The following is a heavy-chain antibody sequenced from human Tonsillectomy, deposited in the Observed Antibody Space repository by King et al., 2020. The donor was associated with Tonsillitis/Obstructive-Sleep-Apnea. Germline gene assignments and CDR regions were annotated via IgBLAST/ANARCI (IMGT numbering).Heavy chain of an antibody. CDR2: IDHSGST. D-gene: IGHD2-21*01. V-gene: IGHV4-34*01. Sequence: QVQLQQWGAGLLKPSETLSLTCAVYDGSFSGYYWSWIRQPPGKGLEWSGEIDHSGSTNYNPSLKSRVTISVDTSKNQFSLKLNSVTAADTAVYYCAREIALNQFDYWGQGTLVTVSS. J-gene: IGHJ4*02. CDR3: AREIALNQFDY. CDR1: DGSFSGYY.